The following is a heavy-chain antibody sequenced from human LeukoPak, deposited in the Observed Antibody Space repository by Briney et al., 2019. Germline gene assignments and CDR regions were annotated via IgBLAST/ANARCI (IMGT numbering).Heavy chain of an antibody. J-gene: IGHJ4*02. D-gene: IGHD6-19*01. V-gene: IGHV1-18*04. CDR1: GYTFNKHG. CDR2: ISAYNGDT. CDR3: ARDPSNTSGWSPYFDY. Sequence: ASVKVSCKASGYTFNKHGITWVRQAPGQGLEWMGWISAYNGDTKYSQKFQGRVTLLTDTSASSAYMELRRLRSDDTAVYYCARDPSNTSGWSPYFDYWGQGALVTVSS.